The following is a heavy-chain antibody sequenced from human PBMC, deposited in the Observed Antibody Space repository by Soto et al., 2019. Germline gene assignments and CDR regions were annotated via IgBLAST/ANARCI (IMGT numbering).Heavy chain of an antibody. CDR1: GVTFNNLW. J-gene: IGHJ4*02. CDR2: INSDGTTT. CDR3: VRDSR. V-gene: IGHV3-74*01. Sequence: EVQLVESGGGLVQPWGSLRLSCAASGVTFNNLWMYWVRQTPEKGLLWVSGINSDGTTTIYADSVKGRFTNSRDNAKNTQYLPMNSLTGEETAIYYCVRDSRWGQGTVVKFSS. D-gene: IGHD2-21*02.